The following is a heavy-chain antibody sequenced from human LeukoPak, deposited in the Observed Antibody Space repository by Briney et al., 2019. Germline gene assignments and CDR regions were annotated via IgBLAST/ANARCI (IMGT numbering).Heavy chain of an antibody. D-gene: IGHD2-2*01. V-gene: IGHV1-69*04. CDR2: IIPILGIA. J-gene: IGHJ5*02. CDR1: GGTFCSYA. Sequence: ASVKVSCKASGGTFCSYAISWVRQAPGQGLEWMGRIIPILGIANYAQKFQGRVTITADKSTSTAYMELSSLRSEDTAVYYCAREWCSSTSCYANWFDPWGQGTLVTVSS. CDR3: AREWCSSTSCYANWFDP.